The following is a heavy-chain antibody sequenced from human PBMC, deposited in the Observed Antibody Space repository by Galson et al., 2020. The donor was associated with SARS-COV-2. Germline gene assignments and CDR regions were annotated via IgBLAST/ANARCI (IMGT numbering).Heavy chain of an antibody. D-gene: IGHD3-10*01. CDR2: INPNSGDT. V-gene: IGHV1-2*06. Sequence: ASVKVSCKASGYTFSVHYMHWVRLAPGQGLEWMGRINPNSGDTDVAQKFQGRVTTTTDTSLTTAYMELSRLTSDDTAVYYCTRGSNSSPFYHFDPWGQGTLVTVSS. CDR1: GYTFSVHY. CDR3: TRGSNSSPFYHFDP. J-gene: IGHJ5*02.